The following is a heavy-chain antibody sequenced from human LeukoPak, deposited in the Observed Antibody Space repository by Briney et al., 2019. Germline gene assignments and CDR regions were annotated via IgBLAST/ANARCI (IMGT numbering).Heavy chain of an antibody. CDR1: GFTFSSYA. CDR3: AKGPYGFWGGYPAFDY. Sequence: PGGSLRLSCAASGFTFSSYAMSWVRQAPGKGLEWVSAISGSGGSTYYADSVKGRFTISRDNSKNTLYLQMNSLRAEDTAVNSCAKGPYGFWGGYPAFDYWGQGTLGT. D-gene: IGHD3-3*01. V-gene: IGHV3-23*01. J-gene: IGHJ4*02. CDR2: ISGSGGST.